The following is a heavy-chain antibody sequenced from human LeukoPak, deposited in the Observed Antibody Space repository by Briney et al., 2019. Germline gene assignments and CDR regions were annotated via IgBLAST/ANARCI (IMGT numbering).Heavy chain of an antibody. CDR2: ISGSGGST. J-gene: IGHJ6*02. Sequence: PGGSLRLSCAASGFTFSSYAMSWVRQAPGKGLEWVSAISGSGGSTYYADSVKGRFTISRDNPKNTLYLQMNSLRAEDTAVYYCARGIGNYYCYYGMDVWGQGTTVTVSS. CDR1: GFTFSSYA. CDR3: ARGIGNYYCYYGMDV. D-gene: IGHD1-1*01. V-gene: IGHV3-23*01.